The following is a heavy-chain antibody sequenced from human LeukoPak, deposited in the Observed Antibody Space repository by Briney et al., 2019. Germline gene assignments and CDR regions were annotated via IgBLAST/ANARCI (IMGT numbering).Heavy chain of an antibody. V-gene: IGHV3-11*01. CDR2: ISSSGSTI. Sequence: AGGSLRLSCAASGFTFSDYYMSWIRQAPGKGLEWVSYISSSGSTIYYADSVKGRFTISRDNAKNSLYLQMNSLRAEDTAVYYCARERTSYSGSYYGTFDYWGQGTLVTVSS. CDR1: GFTFSDYY. J-gene: IGHJ4*02. D-gene: IGHD1-26*01. CDR3: ARERTSYSGSYYGTFDY.